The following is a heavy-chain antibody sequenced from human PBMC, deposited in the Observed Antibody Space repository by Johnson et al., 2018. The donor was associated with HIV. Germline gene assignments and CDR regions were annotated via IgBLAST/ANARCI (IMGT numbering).Heavy chain of an antibody. Sequence: VQLVESGGGLVQPGRSLRLSCAASGFTFDDYAMHWVRQAPGKGLEWVSGISWNSGSIGYADSVKGRFTISRDNSKNTLYLQMNSLRAEDTAGYYCAKGWGRGTFSTDDSLDSWGQGTMVTVSS. J-gene: IGHJ3*02. CDR1: GFTFDDYA. V-gene: IGHV3-9*01. CDR2: ISWNSGSI. D-gene: IGHD1-26*01. CDR3: AKGWGRGTFSTDDSLDS.